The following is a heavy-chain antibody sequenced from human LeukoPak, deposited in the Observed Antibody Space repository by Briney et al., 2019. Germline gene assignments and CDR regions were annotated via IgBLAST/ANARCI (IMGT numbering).Heavy chain of an antibody. CDR2: IYYSGST. CDR3: ASHFLHLAGTRRNAFDI. V-gene: IGHV4-39*01. CDR1: GGSISSSSYY. Sequence: PSETLSLTCTVSGGSISSSSYYWGWIRQPPGKGLEWIGSIYYSGSTYYNPSLKRRVTISVDTSKNQFSLKLSSVTAADTAVYYCASHFLHLAGTRRNAFDIWGQGTMVTVSS. D-gene: IGHD6-19*01. J-gene: IGHJ3*02.